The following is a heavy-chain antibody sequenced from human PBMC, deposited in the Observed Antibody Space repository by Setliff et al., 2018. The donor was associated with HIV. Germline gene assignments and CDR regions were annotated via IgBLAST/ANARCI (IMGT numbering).Heavy chain of an antibody. CDR3: ARDRVESFWDGELKYMDV. V-gene: IGHV3-33*01. Sequence: GESLKISCAASGFTFSRYGIHWVRQAPGKGLEWVAVMGDDGSDKYYADSVKGRFTIFRDNSKNTLYLQMNSLRAEDTAVYYCARDRVESFWDGELKYMDVWGKGTTVTVSS. D-gene: IGHD3-10*01. CDR2: MGDDGSDK. J-gene: IGHJ6*03. CDR1: GFTFSRYG.